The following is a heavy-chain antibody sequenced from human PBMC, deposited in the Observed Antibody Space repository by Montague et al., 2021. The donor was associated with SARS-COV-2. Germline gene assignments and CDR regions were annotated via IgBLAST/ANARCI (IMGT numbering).Heavy chain of an antibody. CDR3: AREGGSFQLWLRGDDAYAL. V-gene: IGHV4-31*03. J-gene: IGHJ3*01. CDR1: GGSISDGGYS. Sequence: TLSLTCTVSGGSISDGGYSWTWIRQLPGKGLEWIGCLYYSGSTFYTPSLKSRLTISVDTSKNQFSLKLSSVTAADTAVYYCAREGGSFQLWLRGDDAYALWGQGTMVTVSS. CDR2: LYYSGST. D-gene: IGHD5-18*01.